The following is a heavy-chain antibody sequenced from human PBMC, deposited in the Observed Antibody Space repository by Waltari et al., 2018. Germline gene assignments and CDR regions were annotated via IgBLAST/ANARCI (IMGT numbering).Heavy chain of an antibody. J-gene: IGHJ4*02. CDR1: GYTFTGYY. CDR2: INPYSGGT. Sequence: QVQLVQSGAEVKKPGASVKVSCKTSGYTFTGYYMYWVRQAPGQGLEWMGWINPYSGGTAYAQKFQGRVTLTRDTSISTAYMELNRLISDDSAMYYCATAPDAFQTINWGQGTLVTLSS. D-gene: IGHD2-2*01. CDR3: ATAPDAFQTIN. V-gene: IGHV1-2*02.